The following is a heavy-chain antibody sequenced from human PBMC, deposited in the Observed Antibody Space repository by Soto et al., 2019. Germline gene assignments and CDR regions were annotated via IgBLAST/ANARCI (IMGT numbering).Heavy chain of an antibody. D-gene: IGHD1-26*01. CDR3: ARLGKVVPNPIDILSLEV. J-gene: IGHJ6*02. CDR1: RFRFTIYF. V-gene: IGHV5-10-1*01. Sequence: VQLSCQLCRFRFTIYFITPVHQVPGKGLERMGRTDPGGSSTIYSPSFQGHVTISNDKSFTTAYLQWDSLKASDTATYYCARLGKVVPNPIDILSLEVLGQGTTVTVS. CDR2: TDPGGSST.